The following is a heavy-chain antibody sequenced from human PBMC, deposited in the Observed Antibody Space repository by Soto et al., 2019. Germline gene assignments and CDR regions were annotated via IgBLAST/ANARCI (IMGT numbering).Heavy chain of an antibody. J-gene: IGHJ6*02. CDR2: LYWDDDK. Sequence: QITLKESGPTLVKPTQTLTLTCTFSVFSLSNSGVGVAWIRQPPGKALEWLALLYWDDDKRYRLSLESRINLTKNTCKNPVVLTMPNMNSVDTATYSCAYLPCSGSICYWFSLSGMDVLGQWTTVTVS. CDR3: AYLPCSGSICYWFSLSGMDV. CDR1: VFSLSNSGVG. D-gene: IGHD2-15*01. V-gene: IGHV2-5*02.